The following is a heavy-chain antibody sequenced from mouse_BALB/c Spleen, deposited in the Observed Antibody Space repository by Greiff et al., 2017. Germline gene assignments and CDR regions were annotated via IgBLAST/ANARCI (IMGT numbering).Heavy chain of an antibody. CDR1: GYTFTSYW. V-gene: IGHV1S81*02. J-gene: IGHJ3*01. CDR2: INPSNGRT. D-gene: IGHD1-1*01. Sequence: QVQLQQPGAELVKPGASVKLSCKASGYTFTSYWMHWVKQRPGQGLEWIGEINPSNGRTNYNEKFKSKATLTVDKSSSTAYMQLSSRTSEDSAVYYCAAGGTTVGFAYWGQGTLVTVSA. CDR3: AAGGTTVGFAY.